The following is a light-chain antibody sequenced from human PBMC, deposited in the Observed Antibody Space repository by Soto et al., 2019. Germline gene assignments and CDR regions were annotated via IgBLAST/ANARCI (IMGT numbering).Light chain of an antibody. V-gene: IGKV3-20*01. CDR3: QQYGSSHIT. CDR1: QSVSSD. Sequence: EIVMTQSPATLSVSPGERATLSCRASQSVSSDLAWYHQKPGQSPRLLIYGASSRATGIPDRFSGSGSGTDFTLTISRLEPEDFAVYYCQQYGSSHITFGQGTRLESK. J-gene: IGKJ5*01. CDR2: GAS.